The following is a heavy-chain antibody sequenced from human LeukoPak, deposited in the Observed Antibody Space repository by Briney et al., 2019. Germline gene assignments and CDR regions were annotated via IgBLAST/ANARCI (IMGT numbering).Heavy chain of an antibody. CDR2: IYYSGST. J-gene: IGHJ6*03. CDR3: ARAAAAGNYYYYYMDV. CDR1: GGSVSSGSYY. D-gene: IGHD6-13*01. V-gene: IGHV4-61*01. Sequence: SETLSLTCTVSGGSVSSGSYYWSWIRQPPGKGLEWIGYIYYSGSTNYNPSLKSRVTISVDTSKNQFSLKLSSVTAADTAVYYCARAAAAGNYYYYYMDVWGKGTTVTVSS.